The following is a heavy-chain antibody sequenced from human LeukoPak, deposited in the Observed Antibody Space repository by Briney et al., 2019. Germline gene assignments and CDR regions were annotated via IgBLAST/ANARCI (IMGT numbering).Heavy chain of an antibody. V-gene: IGHV3-33*01. Sequence: GGSLRLSCAASGFSLSNYGMHWVRQAPGKGLEWVAALLYDGNTKHYADSVRGRFTISRDISKNTFYVQTNSLTAEDTAVYYCARDHRPEIQYYYMDVWGKGTTVAVSS. D-gene: IGHD1-14*01. CDR1: GFSLSNYG. CDR3: ARDHRPEIQYYYMDV. J-gene: IGHJ6*03. CDR2: LLYDGNTK.